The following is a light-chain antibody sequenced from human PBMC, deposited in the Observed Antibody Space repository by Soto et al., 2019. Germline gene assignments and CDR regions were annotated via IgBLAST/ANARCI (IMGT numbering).Light chain of an antibody. Sequence: DIPMTQSPSTLSASVGDRVTITCRASQSFTGMLAWYQQKPGKAPKLLIYDASTLQSGVPSRFSGSGSGTEFTLTIRRLQPDDFATYYCQQYHSYSTFGQGTKLEIK. CDR1: QSFTGM. J-gene: IGKJ2*01. CDR2: DAS. CDR3: QQYHSYST. V-gene: IGKV1-5*01.